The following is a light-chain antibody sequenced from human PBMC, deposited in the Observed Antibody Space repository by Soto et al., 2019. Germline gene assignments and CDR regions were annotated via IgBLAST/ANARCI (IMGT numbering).Light chain of an antibody. CDR2: GAS. J-gene: IGKJ4*01. Sequence: DIQMTKSPSSLSASVGDRVTITCRASQGIRKDLCWYQQRPGKAPKRLIFGASSLQSGVPSRFSGSASGTEFTLTISSLQPEDFATYFCLQHNSYPLTFGGGTKVELK. CDR1: QGIRKD. CDR3: LQHNSYPLT. V-gene: IGKV1-17*01.